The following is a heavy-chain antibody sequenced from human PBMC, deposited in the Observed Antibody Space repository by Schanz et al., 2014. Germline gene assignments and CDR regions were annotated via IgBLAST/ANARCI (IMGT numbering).Heavy chain of an antibody. CDR3: ARTSDSSWYMDV. J-gene: IGHJ6*03. Sequence: EVQLVESGGGLVKPGGSLRLSCAASGFTFSTYYMNWVRQAPGKGLEWVSSISSSSSYISYADSVKGRFTISRDNAKNSRYLQMNSLRAEDTAVYYCARTSDSSWYMDVWGKGTTVTVSS. CDR2: ISSSSSYI. CDR1: GFTFSTYY. D-gene: IGHD2-21*02. V-gene: IGHV3-21*02.